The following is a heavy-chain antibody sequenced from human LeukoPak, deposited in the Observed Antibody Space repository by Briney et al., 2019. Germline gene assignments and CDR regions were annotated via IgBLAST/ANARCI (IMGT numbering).Heavy chain of an antibody. Sequence: GASVTVSCTGSGYTFTNYYMHWVRQAPGQGGEWMGWINPNSGGTNYAQKFQGRVTMTRDTSISTAYMELSRLRSDDTAVYYCARAVAGTPGYWGQGTLVTVSS. CDR1: GYTFTNYY. J-gene: IGHJ4*02. CDR3: ARAVAGTPGY. V-gene: IGHV1-2*02. CDR2: INPNSGGT. D-gene: IGHD6-19*01.